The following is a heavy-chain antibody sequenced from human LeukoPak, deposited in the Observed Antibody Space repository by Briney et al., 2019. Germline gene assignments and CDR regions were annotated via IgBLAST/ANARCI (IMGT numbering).Heavy chain of an antibody. D-gene: IGHD3-10*01. J-gene: IGHJ4*02. V-gene: IGHV4-30-2*01. Sequence: SQTLSHTCAVSGGSISSGGYSWSWIRQPPGKGLEWIGYIYHSGSTYYNPSLKSRVTISVDRSKNQFSLKLSSVTAADTAVYYCARTLLWFGESTPYCFDYWGQGTLVTVSS. CDR1: GGSISSGGYS. CDR3: ARTLLWFGESTPYCFDY. CDR2: IYHSGST.